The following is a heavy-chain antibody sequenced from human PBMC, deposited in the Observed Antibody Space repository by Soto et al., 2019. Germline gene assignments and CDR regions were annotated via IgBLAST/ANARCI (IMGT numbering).Heavy chain of an antibody. D-gene: IGHD5-18*01. V-gene: IGHV1-69*13. J-gene: IGHJ4*02. CDR1: GGTFSSYA. Sequence: ASVKVSCKASGGTFSSYAISWVRQAPGQGLEWMGGIIPIFGTANYAQKFQGRVTITADESTSTAYMELSSLRSEDTAVYYCARDSGRGYSYRNAYYFDYWGQGTLVTVSS. CDR2: IIPIFGTA. CDR3: ARDSGRGYSYRNAYYFDY.